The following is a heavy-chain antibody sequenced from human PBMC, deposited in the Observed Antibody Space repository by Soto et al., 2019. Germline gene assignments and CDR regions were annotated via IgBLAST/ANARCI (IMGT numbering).Heavy chain of an antibody. D-gene: IGHD3-16*02. CDR1: GGSISSYY. CDR2: IYYSGST. J-gene: IGHJ4*02. V-gene: IGHV4-59*01. Sequence: SETLSLTCTVSGGSISSYYWSWIRQPPGKGLEWIGYIYYSGSTNYNPSLKGRVTISVDTSKNQFSLKLSSVTAADTAVYYCARGAIMITFGGVIVPHYFDSWGQGTLVT. CDR3: ARGAIMITFGGVIVPHYFDS.